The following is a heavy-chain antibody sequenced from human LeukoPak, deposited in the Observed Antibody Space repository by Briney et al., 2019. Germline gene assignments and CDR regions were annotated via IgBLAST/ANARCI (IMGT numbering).Heavy chain of an antibody. J-gene: IGHJ4*02. CDR1: GFTFSSYE. Sequence: PGGSLRLSCAASGFTFSSYEMNWVRQAPGKGLEWVSYISSSGSTIYYADSAKGRFTISRDNAKNSLYLQMNSLRAEDTAVYYCARDRLYSSYYFDYWGQGTLVTVSS. CDR2: ISSSGSTI. CDR3: ARDRLYSSYYFDY. V-gene: IGHV3-48*03. D-gene: IGHD6-6*01.